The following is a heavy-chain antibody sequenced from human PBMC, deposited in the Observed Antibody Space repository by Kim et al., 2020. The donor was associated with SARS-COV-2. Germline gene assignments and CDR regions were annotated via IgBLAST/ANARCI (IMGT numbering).Heavy chain of an antibody. CDR2: IYYSGST. Sequence: SETLSLTCTVSGGSISNYYWSWIRQPPGKGLEWIGYIYYSGSTNYNPSLQSRVTISVDTSKNQFSLKLNSVTSADTAVYYCARWGSGSYPLPDYWGQGT. V-gene: IGHV4-59*01. CDR3: ARWGSGSYPLPDY. CDR1: GGSISNYY. D-gene: IGHD3-10*01. J-gene: IGHJ4*02.